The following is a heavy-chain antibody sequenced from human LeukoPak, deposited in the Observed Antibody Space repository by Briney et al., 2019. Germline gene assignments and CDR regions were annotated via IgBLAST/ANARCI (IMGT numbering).Heavy chain of an antibody. V-gene: IGHV3-7*01. J-gene: IGHJ1*01. Sequence: GGSLRLSCAASGFAFSTYWMSWVRQAPGKGLEWVANINQDGSEKYYVDSVKGRFTISRDNAKNSLYLQMNSLRAEDTAVYYCARGGYCSGGSCYARPRQYFQHWGQGTLVTVSS. D-gene: IGHD2-15*01. CDR3: ARGGYCSGGSCYARPRQYFQH. CDR2: INQDGSEK. CDR1: GFAFSTYW.